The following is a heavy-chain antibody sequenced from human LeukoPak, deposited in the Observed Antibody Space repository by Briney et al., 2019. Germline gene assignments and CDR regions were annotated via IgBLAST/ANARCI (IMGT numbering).Heavy chain of an antibody. Sequence: ASVKLSCKASGYMVTSYGITWVRQAPGQGLEWMGWISPYSGKTNSSQNLQGRVTMSTDTSTTTVYMDVRSLTSDDTAIYYCARVLGATAFDYWGQGTLVTVSS. V-gene: IGHV1-18*01. CDR1: GYMVTSYG. CDR2: ISPYSGKT. CDR3: ARVLGATAFDY. D-gene: IGHD1-26*01. J-gene: IGHJ4*02.